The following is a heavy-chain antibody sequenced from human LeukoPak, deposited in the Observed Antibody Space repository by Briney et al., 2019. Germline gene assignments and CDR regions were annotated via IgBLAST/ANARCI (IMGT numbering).Heavy chain of an antibody. Sequence: GGSLRLSCAPSGFTFSSYWMSWVRQAPGKGLEWVANIKQDGSEKYYVDSVKGRFTISRDNAKNSLYLQMNSLRAEDTAVYYCAREPETTVTPLFDYWGQGTLVTVSS. J-gene: IGHJ4*02. D-gene: IGHD4-17*01. CDR3: AREPETTVTPLFDY. CDR2: IKQDGSEK. CDR1: GFTFSSYW. V-gene: IGHV3-7*01.